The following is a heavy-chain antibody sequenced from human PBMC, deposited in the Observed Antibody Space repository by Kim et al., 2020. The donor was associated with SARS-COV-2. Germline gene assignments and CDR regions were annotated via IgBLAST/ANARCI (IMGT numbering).Heavy chain of an antibody. CDR3: ARVSDDYHYFDY. D-gene: IGHD4-17*01. J-gene: IGHJ4*02. CDR1: GFTFSSYG. Sequence: GGSLRLSCAASGFTFSSYGMHWVRQAPGKGLEWVAVIWYDGSNKYYADSVKGRFTISRDNSKNTLYLQMNSLRAEDTAVYYCARVSDDYHYFDYWGQGTLVTVSS. CDR2: IWYDGSNK. V-gene: IGHV3-33*01.